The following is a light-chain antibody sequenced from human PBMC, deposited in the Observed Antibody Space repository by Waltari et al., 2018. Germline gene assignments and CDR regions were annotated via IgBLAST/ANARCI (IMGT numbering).Light chain of an antibody. CDR3: QQTYSTPPT. CDR1: QSINTY. V-gene: IGKV1-39*01. Sequence: DIQMTQSPASLSASVGDRVTITCRARQSINTYLNWYQQKPEKAPKLLIYAASSLQSGVPSRFTGSGSGTEVSLTISSLQPEDFATYYCQQTYSTPPTFGQGTNVEIK. J-gene: IGKJ1*01. CDR2: AAS.